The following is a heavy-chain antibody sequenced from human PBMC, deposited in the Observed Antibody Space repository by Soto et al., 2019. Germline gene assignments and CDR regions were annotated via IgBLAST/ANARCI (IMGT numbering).Heavy chain of an antibody. Sequence: SETLSLTCTVSGGSISSSSYYWGWIRQPPGKGLEWIGSIYYSGSTYYNPSLKSRVTISVDTSKNQFSLKLSSVTAADTAVYYCARHYGRCSSTSCYFFSSGWNDAFDIWGQGTMVTVSS. V-gene: IGHV4-39*01. CDR3: ARHYGRCSSTSCYFFSSGWNDAFDI. CDR1: GGSISSSSYY. D-gene: IGHD2-2*01. CDR2: IYYSGST. J-gene: IGHJ3*02.